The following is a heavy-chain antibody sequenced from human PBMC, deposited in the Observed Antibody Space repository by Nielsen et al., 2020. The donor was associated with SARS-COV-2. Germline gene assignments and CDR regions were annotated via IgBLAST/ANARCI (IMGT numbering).Heavy chain of an antibody. CDR1: GASISSGGYF. V-gene: IGHV4-31*03. D-gene: IGHD5-12*01. Sequence: SETLSLTCTVSGASISSGGYFWSSIRQHPGKGLEWIGYIYFTGRTSYNPSLKSRVAMSVDTSKNQFSLDLKSVTAADTAVYYCAREASGYDHYKYGMDVWGLGATVTVAS. J-gene: IGHJ6*02. CDR3: AREASGYDHYKYGMDV. CDR2: IYFTGRT.